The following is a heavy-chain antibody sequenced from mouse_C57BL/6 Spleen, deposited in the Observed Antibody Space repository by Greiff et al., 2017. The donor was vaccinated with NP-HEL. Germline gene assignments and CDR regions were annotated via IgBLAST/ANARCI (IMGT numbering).Heavy chain of an antibody. CDR3: SRDQAPILNYAMDY. D-gene: IGHD3-2*02. Sequence: EVKVEESGEGLVKPGGSLKLSCAASGFTFSSYAMSWVRQTPEKRLEWVAYISSGGDYIYYADTVKGRFTISRDNARNTLYLQMSSLKSEDTAMYYCSRDQAPILNYAMDYWGQGTSVTVSS. CDR2: ISSGGDYI. CDR1: GFTFSSYA. J-gene: IGHJ4*01. V-gene: IGHV5S21*01.